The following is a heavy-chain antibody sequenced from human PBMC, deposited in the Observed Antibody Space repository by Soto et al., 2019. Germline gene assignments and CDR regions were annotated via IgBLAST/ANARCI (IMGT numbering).Heavy chain of an antibody. V-gene: IGHV4-59*01. Sequence: PSETLSLTCTVSGGSISSYYWSWIRQPPGKGLDWIGYIYYSGSTNYNPSLKSRVTISVDTSKNQFSLKLSSVTAADTAVYYCASSPMELVQGGYYYYYYMDVWGKGTTVTVSS. J-gene: IGHJ6*03. D-gene: IGHD6-13*01. CDR3: ASSPMELVQGGYYYYYYMDV. CDR2: IYYSGST. CDR1: GGSISSYY.